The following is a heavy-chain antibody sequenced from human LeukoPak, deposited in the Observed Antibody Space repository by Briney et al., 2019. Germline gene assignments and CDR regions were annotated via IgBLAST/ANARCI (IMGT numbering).Heavy chain of an antibody. D-gene: IGHD6-19*01. CDR1: GFTFSSYW. V-gene: IGHV3-74*01. CDR3: AKDIGGVAVAPVY. Sequence: GGSLRLSCAASGFTFSSYWMHWVRQAPGKGLVWVSRINSDGSSTRYANSVKGRFTMSRDNAKNTLYLQLNSLRAEDTAVYYCAKDIGGVAVAPVYWGQGTLVTVSS. CDR2: INSDGSST. J-gene: IGHJ4*02.